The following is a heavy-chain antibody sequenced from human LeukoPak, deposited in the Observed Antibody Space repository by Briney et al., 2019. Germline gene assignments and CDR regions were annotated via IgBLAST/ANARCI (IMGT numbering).Heavy chain of an antibody. CDR3: ARDRRGDFWSGYYDY. Sequence: ASVKVSCKASGYTFTGYYMHWVRQAPGQGLERMGWINPNSGGTNYAQKFQGRVTMTRDTSISTAYMELSRLRSDDTAVYYCARDRRGDFWSGYYDYWGQGTLVTVSS. CDR2: INPNSGGT. D-gene: IGHD3-3*01. J-gene: IGHJ4*02. V-gene: IGHV1-2*02. CDR1: GYTFTGYY.